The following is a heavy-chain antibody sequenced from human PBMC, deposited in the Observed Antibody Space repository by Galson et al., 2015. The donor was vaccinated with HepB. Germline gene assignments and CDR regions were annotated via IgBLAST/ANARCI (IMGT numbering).Heavy chain of an antibody. D-gene: IGHD3-9*01. CDR2: ISSSSSYI. Sequence: SLRLSCAASGLTFSSYSMNWVRQAPGKGLEWVSSISSSSSYIYYADSVKGRFTISRDNAKNSLYLQMNSLRAEDTAVYYCARDRGPILTGYYRPYYYYGMDVWGQGTTVTVSS. V-gene: IGHV3-21*01. CDR1: GLTFSSYS. CDR3: ARDRGPILTGYYRPYYYYGMDV. J-gene: IGHJ6*02.